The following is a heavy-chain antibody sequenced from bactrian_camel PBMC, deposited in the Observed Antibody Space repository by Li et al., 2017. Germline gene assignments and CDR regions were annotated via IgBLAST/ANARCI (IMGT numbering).Heavy chain of an antibody. J-gene: IGHJ4*01. V-gene: IGHV3S1*01. Sequence: QLVESGGDLVQPGGSLRLSCAASGFTFSNYWMYWVRQTPGKGLEWVSRLDRTGGNIHYADSVKGRFTISRDNAKNMLYLELNSLKTEDTAVYHWAAASDGLSITWYWGQGTQVTVS. CDR1: GFTFSNYW. CDR2: LDRTGGNI. CDR3: AAASDGLSITWY.